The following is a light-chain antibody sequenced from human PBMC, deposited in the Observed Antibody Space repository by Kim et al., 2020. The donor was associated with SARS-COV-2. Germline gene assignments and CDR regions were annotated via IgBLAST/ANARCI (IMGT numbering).Light chain of an antibody. CDR1: KSITTS. CDR2: SIS. J-gene: IGKJ2*01. V-gene: IGKV1-39*01. CDR3: QQSHNSPFT. Sequence: SASIGDRVTITCRTSKSITTSLNWYQHKPGKAPSLLIYSISTLQDGVPSRFSGSGSGTDFTLTISSLQLEDFATYYCQQSHNSPFTFGQGTKLEIK.